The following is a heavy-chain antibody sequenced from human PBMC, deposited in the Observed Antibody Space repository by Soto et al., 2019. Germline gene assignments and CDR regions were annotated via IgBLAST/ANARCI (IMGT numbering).Heavy chain of an antibody. V-gene: IGHV4-59*08. Sequence: SETLSLTCTVSGDSLRTYFWSWIRQPPGKRLEWIGYIYDIEGARYNPSLKSRVTISVDTSKNQFSLKLSSVTAADTAVYYCARHRYSSSNWFDPWGQGTLVTVSS. D-gene: IGHD6-13*01. CDR1: GDSLRTYF. CDR2: IYDIEGA. CDR3: ARHRYSSSNWFDP. J-gene: IGHJ5*02.